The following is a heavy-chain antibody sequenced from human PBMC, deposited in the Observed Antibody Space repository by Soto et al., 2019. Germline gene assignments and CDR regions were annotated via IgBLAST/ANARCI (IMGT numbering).Heavy chain of an antibody. CDR2: INHSGST. CDR3: ARIWVVVAPNQYNWFDP. J-gene: IGHJ5*02. Sequence: SETLSLTCAVYGGSFSGYYWSWIRQPPGKGLEWIGEINHSGSTNYNPSLKSRVTISVDTSKNQFSLKLSSVTAADTAVYYCARIWVVVAPNQYNWFDPWGQGTLLTV. D-gene: IGHD2-15*01. CDR1: GGSFSGYY. V-gene: IGHV4-34*01.